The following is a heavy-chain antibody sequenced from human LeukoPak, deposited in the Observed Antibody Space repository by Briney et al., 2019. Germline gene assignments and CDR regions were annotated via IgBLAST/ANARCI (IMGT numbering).Heavy chain of an antibody. J-gene: IGHJ4*02. CDR3: ARDSPSRGLYYYDSSGYYDY. V-gene: IGHV1-2*02. Sequence: ASVKVSCKASGYTFTGYYMHWARQAPGQGLEWMGWINPNSGGTNYAQKFQGRVTMTRDTSISTAYMELSRLRSDDTAVYYCARDSPSRGLYYYDSSGYYDYWGQGTLVTVSS. CDR1: GYTFTGYY. CDR2: INPNSGGT. D-gene: IGHD3-22*01.